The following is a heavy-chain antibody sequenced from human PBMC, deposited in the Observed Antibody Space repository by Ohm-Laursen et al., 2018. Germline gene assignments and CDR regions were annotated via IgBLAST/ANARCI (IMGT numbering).Heavy chain of an antibody. CDR3: ARWDRGDDDDSSGPFDY. J-gene: IGHJ4*02. CDR1: GGSISSYY. D-gene: IGHD3-22*01. Sequence: SETLSLTCTVSGGSISSYYWSWIRQPPGKGLEWIGYIYYSGSTNYNPSLKSRVTISADTSKNQFSLKLSSVTAADTAVYYCARWDRGDDDDSSGPFDYWGQGTLVTVSS. V-gene: IGHV4-59*08. CDR2: IYYSGST.